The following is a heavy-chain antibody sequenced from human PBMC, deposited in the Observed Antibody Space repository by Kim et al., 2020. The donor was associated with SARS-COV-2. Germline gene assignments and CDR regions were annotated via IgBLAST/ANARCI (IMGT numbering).Heavy chain of an antibody. CDR2: ISAYNGNT. J-gene: IGHJ6*03. CDR1: GYTFTSYG. V-gene: IGHV1-18*01. CDR3: ARRISYDFWSGYYYYYMDV. D-gene: IGHD3-3*01. Sequence: ASVKVSCKASGYTFTSYGISWVRQAPGQGLEWMGWISAYNGNTNYAQKLQGRVTMTTDTSTSTAYMELRSLRSDDTAVYYCARRISYDFWSGYYYYYMDVWGKGTTVTVSS.